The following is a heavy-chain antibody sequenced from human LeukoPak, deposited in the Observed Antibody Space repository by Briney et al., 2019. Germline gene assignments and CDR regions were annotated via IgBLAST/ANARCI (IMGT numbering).Heavy chain of an antibody. J-gene: IGHJ4*02. CDR1: GFIFSISA. CDR2: IVVCSGNT. V-gene: IGHV1-58*01. D-gene: IGHD4-17*01. Sequence: SVTVSCKASGFIFSISAVQWVRQARGQRLEWIGWIVVCSGNTNYAQNFQERVTITRDRSTSTAYMELSSLRSEDTAVYYCVADCYGDCIDWGQGTLVTVSS. CDR3: VADCYGDCID.